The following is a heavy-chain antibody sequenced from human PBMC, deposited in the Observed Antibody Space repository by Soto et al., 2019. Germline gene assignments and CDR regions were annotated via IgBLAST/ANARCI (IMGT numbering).Heavy chain of an antibody. CDR3: ARHGDMVRGLPGWFDP. CDR2: IYYSGST. CDR1: GGSISSSSYY. D-gene: IGHD3-10*01. J-gene: IGHJ5*02. Sequence: PSETLSLTCTVSGGSISSSSYYWGWIRQPPGKGLEWIGSIYYSGSTYYNPSLKSRVTISVDTSKNQFSLKLSSVTAADTAVYYCARHGDMVRGLPGWFDPSGQGTLVTVSS. V-gene: IGHV4-39*01.